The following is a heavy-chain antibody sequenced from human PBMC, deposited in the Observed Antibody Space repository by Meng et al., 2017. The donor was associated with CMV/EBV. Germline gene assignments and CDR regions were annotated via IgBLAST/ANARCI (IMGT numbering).Heavy chain of an antibody. V-gene: IGHV1-18*01. J-gene: IGHJ6*02. Sequence: ASVKVSCKASGYTFTSYGISWVRQAPGQGLEWMGWISAYNGNTNYAQKLQGRVTMTTDTSTSTAYTELRSLRSDDTAVYYCARVEYDFWSGYWEIAGYYYYGMDVWGQGTTVTVSS. CDR1: GYTFTSYG. CDR2: ISAYNGNT. D-gene: IGHD3-3*01. CDR3: ARVEYDFWSGYWEIAGYYYYGMDV.